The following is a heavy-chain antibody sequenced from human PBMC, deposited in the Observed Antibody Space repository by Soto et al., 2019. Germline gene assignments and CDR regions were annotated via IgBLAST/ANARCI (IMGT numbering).Heavy chain of an antibody. CDR1: GGSISSSSYY. CDR2: IYYSGST. D-gene: IGHD2-8*01. Sequence: SETLSLTCTVSGGSISSSSYYWGWIRQPPGKGLEWIGSIYYSGSTYYNPSLKSRVTISVDTSKNQFSLKLSSVTAADTAVYYCARLSHCTNGVCYTPHGGYYYYGMDVWGQGTTVTVSS. J-gene: IGHJ6*02. CDR3: ARLSHCTNGVCYTPHGGYYYYGMDV. V-gene: IGHV4-39*01.